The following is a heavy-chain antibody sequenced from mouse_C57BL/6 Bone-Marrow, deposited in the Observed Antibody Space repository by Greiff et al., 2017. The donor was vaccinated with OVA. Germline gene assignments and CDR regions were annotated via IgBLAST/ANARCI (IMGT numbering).Heavy chain of an antibody. CDR1: GFTFSSYA. Sequence: EVKLMESGEGLVKPGGSLKLSCAASGFTFSSYAMSWVRQTPEKRLEWVAYISSGGDYIYYADTVKGRFTISRDNARNTLYLQMSSLKSEDTAMYYCTREGANWSFAYWGQGTLVTVSA. CDR2: ISSGGDYI. D-gene: IGHD4-1*01. CDR3: TREGANWSFAY. V-gene: IGHV5-9-1*02. J-gene: IGHJ3*01.